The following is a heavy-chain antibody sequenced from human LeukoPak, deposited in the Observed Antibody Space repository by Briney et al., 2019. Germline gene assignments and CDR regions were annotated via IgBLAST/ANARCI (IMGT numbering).Heavy chain of an antibody. CDR2: INHSGST. CDR1: GGSFSGYY. J-gene: IGHJ4*02. Sequence: SETLSLTCAVYGGSFSGYYWSWIRQPPGKGLEWIGEINHSGSTNYNPSLKRRVTISVDTSKNQFSLKLSSVTAADTAVYYCARDGGVVAASIGILDYWGQGTLVTVSS. V-gene: IGHV4-34*01. D-gene: IGHD2-15*01. CDR3: ARDGGVVAASIGILDY.